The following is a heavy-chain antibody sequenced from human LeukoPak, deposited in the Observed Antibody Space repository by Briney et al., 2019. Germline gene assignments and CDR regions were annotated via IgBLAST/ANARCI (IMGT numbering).Heavy chain of an antibody. CDR2: IYYSGST. J-gene: IGHJ4*02. CDR1: GGSISSGSYY. D-gene: IGHD2-2*01. V-gene: IGHV4-39*01. Sequence: PSETLSLTCTVSGGSISSGSYYWGWIRQPPGKGLEWIGSIYYSGSTYYNPSLKSRVTISVDTSKNQFSLKLSSVTAADTAVYYCATAGYCSSTSCYVESEFDYWGQGTLVTVSS. CDR3: ATAGYCSSTSCYVESEFDY.